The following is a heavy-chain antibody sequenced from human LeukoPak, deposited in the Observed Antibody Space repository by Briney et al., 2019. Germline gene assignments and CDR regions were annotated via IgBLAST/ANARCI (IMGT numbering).Heavy chain of an antibody. D-gene: IGHD3-10*01. CDR2: INSEGSST. Sequence: GGSLRLSCAVSGFTFSNSWMHWVRQAPGKGLVWVSGINSEGSSTTYADSVKGRFTISRDNAKNTLFLQMNSLRAEDTAVYYCARITQIPYWGQGTLVTVSS. J-gene: IGHJ4*02. CDR1: GFTFSNSW. CDR3: ARITQIPY. V-gene: IGHV3-74*01.